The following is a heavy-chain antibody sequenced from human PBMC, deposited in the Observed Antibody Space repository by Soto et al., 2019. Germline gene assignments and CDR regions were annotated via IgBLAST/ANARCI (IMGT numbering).Heavy chain of an antibody. D-gene: IGHD2-15*01. CDR1: GGSINRSSYY. Sequence: SETLSLTCSVSGGSINRSSYYWGWIRQPPGKGLEWIGNIYYSGSHYYNPSLKSRVTISVDTSKNQFSLNLNSVTAADTAVHYCARRADGGGFDYWGQGTLVTVSS. CDR2: IYYSGSH. CDR3: ARRADGGGFDY. J-gene: IGHJ4*02. V-gene: IGHV4-39*01.